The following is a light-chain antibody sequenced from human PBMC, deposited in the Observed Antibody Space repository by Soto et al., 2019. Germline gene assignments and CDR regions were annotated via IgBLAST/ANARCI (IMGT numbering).Light chain of an antibody. V-gene: IGKV1-5*03. CDR3: HQYYRYLCT. CDR2: KAS. J-gene: IGKJ1*01. Sequence: DLQMTQSPSTLSASVGVRVTITCRARQSISSWLAWYQQKPVKAPKLAIYKASSLDSGVPSWFSGRGAGTEFTLSISSLQSDDFATYYCHQYYRYLCTLAKGSKVELK. CDR1: QSISSW.